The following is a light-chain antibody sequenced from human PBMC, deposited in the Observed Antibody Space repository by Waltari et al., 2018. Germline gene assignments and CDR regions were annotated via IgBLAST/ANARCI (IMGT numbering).Light chain of an antibody. J-gene: IGKJ1*01. CDR1: QSVSSY. CDR3: QQRSNWPPWT. CDR2: DAS. Sequence: EIVLTQSPATLSLSPGERATLSCRASQSVSSYLAWYQQKPGQAPRLLIYDASNRATGLPARFGGSGSGTDFTLTISSLEPEDFAVYYCQQRSNWPPWTFGQGTKVEIK. V-gene: IGKV3-11*01.